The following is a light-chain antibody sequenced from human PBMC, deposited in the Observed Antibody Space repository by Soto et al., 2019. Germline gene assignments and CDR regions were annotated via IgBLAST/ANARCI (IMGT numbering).Light chain of an antibody. J-gene: IGKJ1*01. CDR3: LQHNSYPPT. Sequence: DIHISQSPTSLSASVGYRVTITCGASQGISNDLGWYPQKTGKAPKRLIYAASSLQSGVPSRFRGIGSGTEGTLTISSLQPEDGATDYCLQHNSYPPTFGQGTKVDIK. CDR2: AAS. V-gene: IGKV1-17*01. CDR1: QGISND.